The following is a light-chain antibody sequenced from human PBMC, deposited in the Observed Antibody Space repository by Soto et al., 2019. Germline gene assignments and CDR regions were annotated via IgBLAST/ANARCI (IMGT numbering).Light chain of an antibody. CDR2: KAS. J-gene: IGKJ5*01. CDR3: QQYNTYPYT. CDR1: QSIATW. Sequence: DIQMTQSPSILSASVGDRVTITCRASQSIATWLAWYQQRPGKAPKLLIYKASSLEGGVPSRFSGSGSGADFTLTISSLQPDDSATYFCQQYNTYPYTFGQGTRLEIK. V-gene: IGKV1-5*03.